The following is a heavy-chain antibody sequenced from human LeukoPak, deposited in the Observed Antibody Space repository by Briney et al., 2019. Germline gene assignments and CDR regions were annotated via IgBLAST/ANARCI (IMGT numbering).Heavy chain of an antibody. CDR1: GFTFSSYG. CDR2: ISYDGSNK. Sequence: GRSLRLSCAASGFTFSSYGMHWVRQAPGKGLEWVAVISYDGSNKYYADSVKGRFTISRDNSKNTLYLQMNSLRAEDTAVYYCAKDSGSGSYSTFDYGGQGTLVTVSS. CDR3: AKDSGSGSYSTFDY. J-gene: IGHJ4*02. V-gene: IGHV3-30*18. D-gene: IGHD3-10*01.